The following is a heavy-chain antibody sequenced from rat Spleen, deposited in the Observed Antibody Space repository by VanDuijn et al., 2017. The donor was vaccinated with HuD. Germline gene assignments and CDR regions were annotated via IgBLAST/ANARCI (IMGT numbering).Heavy chain of an antibody. D-gene: IGHD1-12*03. J-gene: IGHJ2*01. CDR1: GFTFSNYY. V-gene: IGHV5-7*01. CDR2: INNDGSST. CDR3: TRVGIYYYDGYDPY. Sequence: EVQLVESGGGLVQPGRSMKLSCVASGFTFSNYYMAWVRQTPKKGLEWVATINNDGSSTYYRDSVKGRFTISRENAKSTLYLQMNSLRSEDTATYYCTRVGIYYYDGYDPYWGQGVMVTVSS.